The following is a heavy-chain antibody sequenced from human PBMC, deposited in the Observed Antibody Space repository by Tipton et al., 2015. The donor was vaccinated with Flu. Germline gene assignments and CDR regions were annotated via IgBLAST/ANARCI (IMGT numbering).Heavy chain of an antibody. V-gene: IGHV3-53*01. CDR3: ARGDDSSGYSGY. CDR1: GFTVSSNY. D-gene: IGHD3-22*01. CDR2: IYSCGST. J-gene: IGHJ4*02. Sequence: GSLRLSCAASGFTVSSNYMSWVRQAPGKGLEWVSVIYSCGSTYYADSVKGRFTISRDNSKNTLYLQMNSLRAEDTAVYYCARGDDSSGYSGYWGQGTLVTVST.